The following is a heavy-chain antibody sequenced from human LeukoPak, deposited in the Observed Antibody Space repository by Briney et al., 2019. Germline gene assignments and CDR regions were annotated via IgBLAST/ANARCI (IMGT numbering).Heavy chain of an antibody. J-gene: IGHJ6*04. CDR3: ARDRITMVRTDV. Sequence: PGGSLRLSCAASGFTFSSYSMNWGRQAPGKGLEWVSYISSSSSTIYYADSVKGRFTISRDNAKNSLYLQMNSLRAEDTAVYYCARDRITMVRTDVWGKGTTVTVSS. V-gene: IGHV3-48*01. CDR1: GFTFSSYS. CDR2: ISSSSSTI. D-gene: IGHD3-10*01.